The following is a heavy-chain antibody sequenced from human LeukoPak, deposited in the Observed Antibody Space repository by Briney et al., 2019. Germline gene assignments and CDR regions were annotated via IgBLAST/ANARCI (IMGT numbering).Heavy chain of an antibody. CDR1: GGSISSGGYY. J-gene: IGHJ4*02. Sequence: SETLSLTCTVSGGSISSGGYYWSWIRQHPGKGLEWIGYIYYSGRTYYNPSLKSRVIISVDSSKNQFSLKLSSVTAADTAVYYCASARIRGVIYFDYWGQGTLVTVSS. CDR3: ASARIRGVIYFDY. D-gene: IGHD3-10*01. CDR2: IYYSGRT. V-gene: IGHV4-31*03.